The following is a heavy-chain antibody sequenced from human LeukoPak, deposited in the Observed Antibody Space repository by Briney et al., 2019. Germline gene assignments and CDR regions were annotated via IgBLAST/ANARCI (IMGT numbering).Heavy chain of an antibody. CDR3: AKAVGRYYFDY. J-gene: IGHJ4*02. V-gene: IGHV3-9*01. CDR1: GFNFDDYA. Sequence: HPGGSLRLSCAASGFNFDDYAMHWVRQAPGKGLEWVSGISWNSGSIGYADSVKGRFTISRDNAKNSLYLQMNSLRAEDTALYYCAKAVGRYYFDYWGQGTLVTVSS. CDR2: ISWNSGSI.